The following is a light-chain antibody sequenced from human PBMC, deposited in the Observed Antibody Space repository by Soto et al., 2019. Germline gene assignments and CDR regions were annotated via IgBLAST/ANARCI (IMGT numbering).Light chain of an antibody. CDR1: SSDVGYYNY. Sequence: QSALTQPASVSGSPGQSITISCTGTSSDVGYYNYVSWYQQHPGKAPKLIIYGVANRPSGVSNRFSASKSGNTPSLTIAGLQAEDEGDYYCCSYMSSSTYVFGTGTKVTVL. CDR2: GVA. CDR3: CSYMSSSTYV. V-gene: IGLV2-14*01. J-gene: IGLJ1*01.